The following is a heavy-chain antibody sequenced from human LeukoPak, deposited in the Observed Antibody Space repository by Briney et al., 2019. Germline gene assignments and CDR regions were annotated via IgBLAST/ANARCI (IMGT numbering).Heavy chain of an antibody. CDR2: ISTYNGNT. J-gene: IGHJ5*02. CDR3: AREGRRAAAGLFRGQSTNWFDP. Sequence: ASVKVSCKASGYTFHRYGISWLRQAPGQGLEWMGWISTYNGNTNYAQKLQGRVTMTTDTSTSTAYMELRSLRSDDTAVYYCAREGRRAAAGLFRGQSTNWFDPWGQGTLVTVSS. CDR1: GYTFHRYG. V-gene: IGHV1-18*01. D-gene: IGHD6-13*01.